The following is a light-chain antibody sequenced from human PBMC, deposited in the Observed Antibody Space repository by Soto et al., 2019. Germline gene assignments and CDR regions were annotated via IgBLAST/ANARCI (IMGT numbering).Light chain of an antibody. CDR3: LQDYNYPRT. V-gene: IGKV1-6*01. Sequence: AIQMTHSPSXXSXXXXDXXXIXXRASQGIRNDLGWYQQKPGKAPKLLIYAASSLQTGVPSRFSGSGSGTDFTLTISSLQPEDFATYYCLQDYNYPRTFGQGTKVDIK. CDR2: AAS. J-gene: IGKJ1*01. CDR1: QGIRND.